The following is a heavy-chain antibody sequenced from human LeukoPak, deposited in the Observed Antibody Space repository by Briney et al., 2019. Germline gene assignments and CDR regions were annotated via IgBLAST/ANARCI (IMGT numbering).Heavy chain of an antibody. CDR1: GFTFSSYW. D-gene: IGHD1-14*01. V-gene: IGHV3-74*01. CDR3: ARSNQADDY. CDR2: INPGGSST. Sequence: PGGSLRLSCAASGFTFSSYWMHWVRQVPGKGLVLVSRINPGGSSTAYADSVKGRFTISRDNAENTLYLQMDSLRAEDTAVYYCARSNQADDYWGQGTLVTVSS. J-gene: IGHJ4*02.